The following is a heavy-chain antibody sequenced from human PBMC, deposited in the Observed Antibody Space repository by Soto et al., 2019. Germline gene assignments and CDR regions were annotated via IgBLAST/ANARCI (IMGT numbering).Heavy chain of an antibody. CDR1: GFIFKNYA. V-gene: IGHV3-30*04. CDR2: ITRDGYNK. D-gene: IGHD6-13*01. Sequence: LRLSCAVSGFIFKNYALNWVRQAPGKGLEWVASITRDGYNKYYADSVKGRFTISRDNSKNTLSLQMTALRVEDTAVYYCTRDASRDSSARGWFDPWGPGTLVTVSS. CDR3: TRDASRDSSARGWFDP. J-gene: IGHJ5*02.